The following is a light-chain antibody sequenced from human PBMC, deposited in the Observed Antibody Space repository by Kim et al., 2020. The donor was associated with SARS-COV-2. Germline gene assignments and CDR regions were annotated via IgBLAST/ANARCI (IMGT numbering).Light chain of an antibody. Sequence: GKTVTISGTRSSGSIANNYVQWYQQRPGSSPTTLIYEDDQRPFGVPDRFSGSVDSSSNSASLTISGLQTEDEADYYCQSYDRTNRVFGGGTQLTVL. V-gene: IGLV6-57*01. CDR1: SGSIANNY. CDR3: QSYDRTNRV. CDR2: EDD. J-gene: IGLJ3*02.